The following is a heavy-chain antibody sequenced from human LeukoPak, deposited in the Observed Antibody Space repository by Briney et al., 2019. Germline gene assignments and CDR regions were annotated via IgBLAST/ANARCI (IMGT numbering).Heavy chain of an antibody. V-gene: IGHV3-74*01. CDR3: ARDYGGSSPFDY. CDR2: INSDGRST. CDR1: GFTFSSYW. Sequence: GGSLRLSCAASGFTFSSYWMHWVRQAPGKGLVWVSRINSDGRSTNYADSVKGRFTISRDNAKNSLYLQMNSLRAEDTAVYYCARDYGGSSPFDYWGQGTLVTVSS. D-gene: IGHD4-23*01. J-gene: IGHJ4*02.